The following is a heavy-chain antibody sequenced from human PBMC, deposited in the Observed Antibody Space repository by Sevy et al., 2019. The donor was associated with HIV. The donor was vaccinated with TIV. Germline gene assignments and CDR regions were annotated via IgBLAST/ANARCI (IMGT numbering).Heavy chain of an antibody. D-gene: IGHD2-2*01. CDR1: GGSISSSNW. J-gene: IGHJ4*02. Sequence: SETLSLTCAVSGGSISSSNWWSWVRQSPGKGLEWIGEIYHSGSTNYNPSLKSRVTISVDKSKNQFSLKLSSVTAADTAVYYCARSYCSSTSCLKTYFDYWGQGTLVTVSS. V-gene: IGHV4-4*02. CDR3: ARSYCSSTSCLKTYFDY. CDR2: IYHSGST.